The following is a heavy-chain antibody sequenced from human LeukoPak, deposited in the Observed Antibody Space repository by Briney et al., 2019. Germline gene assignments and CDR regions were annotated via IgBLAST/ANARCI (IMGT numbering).Heavy chain of an antibody. V-gene: IGHV3-21*01. CDR3: ARASVAAIPYDAFDI. CDR2: ISSSSSYI. D-gene: IGHD2-15*01. Sequence: PGGSLRLSCAASGFTLSSYSMNWVRQAPGKGLEWVSFISSSSSYIYYADSVKGRFTISRDNAKNSLYLQMNSLRAEDTAVYYCARASVAAIPYDAFDIWGQGTMVTVSS. J-gene: IGHJ3*02. CDR1: GFTLSSYS.